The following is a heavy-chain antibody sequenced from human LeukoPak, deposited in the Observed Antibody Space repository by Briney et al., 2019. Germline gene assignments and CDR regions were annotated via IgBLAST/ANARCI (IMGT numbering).Heavy chain of an antibody. CDR2: ISSSSSTI. D-gene: IGHD3-22*01. Sequence: GGSLRLSCAASGFTFSNAWMNWVRQAPGKGLEWVSYISSSSSTIYYADSVKGRFTISRDNAENSLYLQMNSLRAEDTAVYYCARDHHRRLYDSQARDTFDIWGQGTMVTVSS. J-gene: IGHJ3*02. CDR1: GFTFSNAW. CDR3: ARDHHRRLYDSQARDTFDI. V-gene: IGHV3-48*01.